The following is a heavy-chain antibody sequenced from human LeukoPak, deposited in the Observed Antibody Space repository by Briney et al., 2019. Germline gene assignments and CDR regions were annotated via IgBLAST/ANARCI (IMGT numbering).Heavy chain of an antibody. CDR2: IIPILGIA. CDR3: ARDGYYYDSSGYYH. CDR1: GGTFSSYA. J-gene: IGHJ5*02. V-gene: IGHV1-69*04. D-gene: IGHD3-22*01. Sequence: VASVKVSCKASGGTFSSYAISWVRQAPGQGLEWMGRIIPILGIANYAQKFQGRVAITADKSTSTAYMELSSLRSEDTAVYYCARDGYYYDSSGYYHWGQGTLVTVSS.